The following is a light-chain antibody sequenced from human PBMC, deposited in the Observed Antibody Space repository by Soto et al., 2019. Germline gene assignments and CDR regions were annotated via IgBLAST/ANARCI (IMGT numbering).Light chain of an antibody. Sequence: QSVLTQPPSVSGAPGQRVTISCTGSSSNIGAGYDVHWYQQLPGTAPKLLIYGNSNRPSGVPDRFSGSKSGTSASLAITGLQAEDEADYYCQSYDSSLSGSTHYVLGTGTKLTVL. CDR3: QSYDSSLSGSTHYV. V-gene: IGLV1-40*01. CDR2: GNS. J-gene: IGLJ1*01. CDR1: SSNIGAGYD.